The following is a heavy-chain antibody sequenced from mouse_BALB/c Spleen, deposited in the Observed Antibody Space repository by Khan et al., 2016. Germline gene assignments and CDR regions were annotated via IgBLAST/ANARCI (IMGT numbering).Heavy chain of an antibody. CDR2: IDPANGNT. CDR3: ACYRGGYGNYAWFAY. CDR1: GFNIKDTY. J-gene: IGHJ3*01. Sequence: MRLQQSGAELVKPGASVKLSCTASGFNIKDTYMHWVKQRPEQGLEWIGRIDPANGNTKYDPKFQGKATITADTSSNTAYMQLSSLTSEDTAVDSGACYRGGYGNYAWFAYWGQGTLVTVSA. V-gene: IGHV14-3*02. D-gene: IGHD2-1*01.